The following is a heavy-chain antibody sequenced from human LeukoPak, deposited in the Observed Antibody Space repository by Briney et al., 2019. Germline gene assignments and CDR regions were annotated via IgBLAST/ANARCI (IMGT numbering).Heavy chain of an antibody. V-gene: IGHV4-30-2*01. Sequence: SQTLSLTCAVSSGSISSGGYSWSWIRQPPGKGLEWIGYIYHSGSTYYNPSLKSRVTISVDRSKNQFSLKLSSVTAADTAVYYCARVVGYYYDSSGYPDYWGQGTLVTVSS. CDR1: SGSISSGGYS. CDR2: IYHSGST. CDR3: ARVVGYYYDSSGYPDY. J-gene: IGHJ4*02. D-gene: IGHD3-22*01.